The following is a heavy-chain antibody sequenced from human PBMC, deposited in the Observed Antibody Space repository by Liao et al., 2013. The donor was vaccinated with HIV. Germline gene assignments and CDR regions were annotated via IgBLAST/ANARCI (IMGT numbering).Heavy chain of an antibody. Sequence: QVHLQEWGAGLLKPAETLSLTCAVDGASFRGYYWSWIRQAPGKGLEWLGEVTHSGGTNHNPSLKSRLTISVDTSKNQFSLKLTSVNAADTAIYYCTRTPDITARPFDYWGQGMLVTVSS. J-gene: IGHJ4*02. V-gene: IGHV4-34*01. D-gene: IGHD6-6*01. CDR1: GASFRGYY. CDR3: TRTPDITARPFDY. CDR2: VTHSGGT.